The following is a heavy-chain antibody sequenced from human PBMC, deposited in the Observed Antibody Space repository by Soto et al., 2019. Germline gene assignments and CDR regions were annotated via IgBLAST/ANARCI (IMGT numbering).Heavy chain of an antibody. CDR3: ARGDDYAPFDY. J-gene: IGHJ4*02. D-gene: IGHD4-17*01. CDR1: GFIFSAYP. Sequence: EVQLVESGGGLVQPGGSLRLSCAASGFIFSAYPMHWVRQAPGKGLEYVSAIRTNGGSTYYANSVKGRFTISRDNSKNTLYPQMGSLRAEDMAIYYCARGDDYAPFDYWGQGTVVTVSS. CDR2: IRTNGGST. V-gene: IGHV3-64*01.